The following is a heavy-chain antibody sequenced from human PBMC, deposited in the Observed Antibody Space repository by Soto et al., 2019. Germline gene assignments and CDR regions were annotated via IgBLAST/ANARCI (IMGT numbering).Heavy chain of an antibody. CDR1: GFTFSSYA. V-gene: IGHV3-23*01. CDR2: ISGSGGIT. D-gene: IGHD3-10*01. Sequence: EVQLLESGGGLIQPGGSLRLSCAASGFTFSSYAMSWVRQTPGKGLEWVSAISGSGGITYYADSVKGRFTISRDNSKNTLYLQMNSLRAEDTAVYYCAKPLITMFRGVPHYYYYYGMDVWGQGTTVTVSS. CDR3: AKPLITMFRGVPHYYYYYGMDV. J-gene: IGHJ6*02.